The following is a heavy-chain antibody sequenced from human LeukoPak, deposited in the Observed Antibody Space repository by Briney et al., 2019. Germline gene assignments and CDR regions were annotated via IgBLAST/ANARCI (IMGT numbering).Heavy chain of an antibody. Sequence: PETLSLTCTVSGGSLSSYYWSWVRQPPGEGLGWIGYIYYSGRTNYNPALKSRVTISVDTSKNQFSLKLSSVTAADTAVYYCARRPSQGYCSSTSCYSGAFFDYWGQGTLVTVSS. J-gene: IGHJ4*02. CDR2: IYYSGRT. V-gene: IGHV4-59*01. D-gene: IGHD2-2*01. CDR3: ARRPSQGYCSSTSCYSGAFFDY. CDR1: GGSLSSYY.